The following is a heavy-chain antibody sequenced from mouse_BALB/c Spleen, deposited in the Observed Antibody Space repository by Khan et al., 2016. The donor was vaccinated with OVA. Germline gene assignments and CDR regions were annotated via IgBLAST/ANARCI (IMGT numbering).Heavy chain of an antibody. J-gene: IGHJ3*01. CDR1: GFTFSTYA. CDR3: ERSAYGNFAY. CDR2: ISSAGDYT. D-gene: IGHD2-1*01. V-gene: IGHV5-9-3*01. Sequence: EVKLVESGGGLVKPGGSLKLSCAASGFTFSTYAMSWVSQTPEKRLEWVATISSAGDYTYYQDNVTGRFTISRDNAKNHLYLQMSSLRAEDTAMYNCERSAYGNFAYWGQGTLVTVSA.